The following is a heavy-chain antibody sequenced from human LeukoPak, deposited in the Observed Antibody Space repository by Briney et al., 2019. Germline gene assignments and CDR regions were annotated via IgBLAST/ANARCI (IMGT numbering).Heavy chain of an antibody. CDR1: GGSISSGSYY. D-gene: IGHD2-2*01. Sequence: SETLSLTCTVSGGSISSGSYYWSWIRQPAGKGLEWIGRIYTSGSTNYNPSLKSRVTISLDTSKNQFSLKLSSVTAADTAVYYCAKRDIVVVPAAISFVSWFDPWGQGTLVTVSS. J-gene: IGHJ5*02. V-gene: IGHV4-61*02. CDR3: AKRDIVVVPAAISFVSWFDP. CDR2: IYTSGST.